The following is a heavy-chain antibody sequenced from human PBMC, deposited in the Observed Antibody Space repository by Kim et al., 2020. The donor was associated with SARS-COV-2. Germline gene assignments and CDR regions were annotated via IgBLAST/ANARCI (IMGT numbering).Heavy chain of an antibody. V-gene: IGHV3-9*01. CDR3: ARGFSSTWQSF. Sequence: GGSLRLSCTASGFTFSDYAMNWVRQAPGKGLEWVSGINWNSIRIAYADSVKGRFTISRDNAKKSLYLQMDSLRTEDTGFYYCARGFSSTWQSFWGQGTLVTVSS. J-gene: IGHJ4*02. D-gene: IGHD6-13*01. CDR1: GFTFSDYA. CDR2: INWNSIRI.